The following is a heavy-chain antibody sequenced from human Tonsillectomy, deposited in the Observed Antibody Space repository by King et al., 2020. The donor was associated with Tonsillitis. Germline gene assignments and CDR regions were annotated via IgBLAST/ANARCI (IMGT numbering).Heavy chain of an antibody. CDR2: ISCDGSNK. D-gene: IGHD3-22*01. CDR1: GFTFSSYA. J-gene: IGHJ4*02. V-gene: IGHV3-30-3*01. Sequence: VQLVESGGGVVQPGRSLRLSCAASGFTFSSYAMHWVRQAPGKGLEWVAIISCDGSNKYYADSVKGRFTISRDNSKNTLYLQMNSLRAEDTAVFYCARGNSYYDTSGFYFWGQGTLVTVSS. CDR3: ARGNSYYDTSGFYF.